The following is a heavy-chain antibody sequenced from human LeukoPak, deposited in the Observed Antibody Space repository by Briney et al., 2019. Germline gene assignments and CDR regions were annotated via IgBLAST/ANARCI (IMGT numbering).Heavy chain of an antibody. CDR3: ARDYGGSSPFDY. CDR2: ISSDGSTI. J-gene: IGHJ4*02. Sequence: GGSLRLSCAASGFTFSSFEMHWVRQAPGKGLEWVSYISSDGSTIYYADSEKGRFTISRDNAKNSLYLQMNSLRAEDTAVYYCARDYGGSSPFDYWGQGTLVTVSS. D-gene: IGHD4-23*01. V-gene: IGHV3-48*03. CDR1: GFTFSSFE.